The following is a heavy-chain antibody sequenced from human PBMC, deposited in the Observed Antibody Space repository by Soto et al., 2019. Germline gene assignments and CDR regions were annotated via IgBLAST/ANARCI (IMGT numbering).Heavy chain of an antibody. CDR2: ISSSGSTI. CDR1: GFTFSSYE. Sequence: GGSLRLSCAASGFTFSSYEMNWVRQAPGKGLEWVSYISSSGSTIYYADSVKGRFTISRDNAKNSLYLQMNSLRAEDTAVYYCAIASVVPAADDAFDIWGQGTMVTVSS. J-gene: IGHJ3*02. CDR3: AIASVVPAADDAFDI. D-gene: IGHD2-2*01. V-gene: IGHV3-48*03.